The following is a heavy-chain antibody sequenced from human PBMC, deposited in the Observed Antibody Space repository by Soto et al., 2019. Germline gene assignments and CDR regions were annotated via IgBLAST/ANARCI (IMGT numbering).Heavy chain of an antibody. CDR2: IYYSGST. D-gene: IGHD2-2*01. CDR3: ARTSVMWYQLLSHFDY. Sequence: SETLSITCTISGGSISRGGYYWSWLRQHPGTGLEWIGYIYYSGSTYYSPSLKSRVTISVDTSKNQFSLKLSSVTAADTAVYYCARTSVMWYQLLSHFDYWGQGTLVTVSS. V-gene: IGHV4-31*03. CDR1: GGSISRGGYY. J-gene: IGHJ4*02.